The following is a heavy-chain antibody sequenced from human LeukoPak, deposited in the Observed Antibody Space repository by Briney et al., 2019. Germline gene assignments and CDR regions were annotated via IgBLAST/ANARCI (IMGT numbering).Heavy chain of an antibody. CDR2: IRYDGSNK. CDR1: GFTFSSYG. Sequence: GGSLRLSCAASGFTFSSYGMHWVRQAPGKGLEWVAFIRYDGSNKYYADSVKGRFTISRDNSKKTLYLQMNSLRAEDTAVYHCAKGASGYCSGGSCYYKYHNMDVWGKGTTVTISS. J-gene: IGHJ6*03. V-gene: IGHV3-30*02. CDR3: AKGASGYCSGGSCYYKYHNMDV. D-gene: IGHD2-15*01.